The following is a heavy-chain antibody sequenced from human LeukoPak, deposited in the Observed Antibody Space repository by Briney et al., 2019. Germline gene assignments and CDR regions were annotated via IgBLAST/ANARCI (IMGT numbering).Heavy chain of an antibody. CDR1: GFTFSSYA. Sequence: GGSLRLSCAASGFTFSSYAMSWVRQATGKGLEWVSAISGSGGSTYYADSVKGRFTISRDNSKNTLYLQMNSLRAEDTAVYYCAKGEQWLVFVTWFDPWGQGTLVTVSS. J-gene: IGHJ5*02. CDR3: AKGEQWLVFVTWFDP. CDR2: ISGSGGST. V-gene: IGHV3-23*01. D-gene: IGHD6-19*01.